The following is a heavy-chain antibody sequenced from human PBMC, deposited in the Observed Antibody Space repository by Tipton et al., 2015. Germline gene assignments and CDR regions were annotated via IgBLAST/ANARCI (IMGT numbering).Heavy chain of an antibody. D-gene: IGHD3-22*01. V-gene: IGHV3-53*01. CDR2: IYSGGNT. CDR3: ARVLYDISAYYYSGAFDI. CDR1: GFSVSSSY. Sequence: GSLRFSCAASGFSVSSSYMTWVRQAPGKGLEWVSVIYSGGNTYYADSVKGRFAISRDNSRNTLYLHMNSLRAEDTAVYYCARVLYDISAYYYSGAFDIWGQGTMVTVSP. J-gene: IGHJ3*02.